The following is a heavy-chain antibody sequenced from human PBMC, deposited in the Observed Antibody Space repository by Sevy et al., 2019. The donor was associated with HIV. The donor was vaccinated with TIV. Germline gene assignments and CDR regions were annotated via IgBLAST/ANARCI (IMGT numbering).Heavy chain of an antibody. CDR3: AGHVGVSVGATDYYYGMDV. D-gene: IGHD1-26*01. CDR2: IYPGDSDT. V-gene: IGHV5-51*01. CDR1: GYSFTSYW. J-gene: IGHJ6*02. Sequence: GESLKISCKGSGYSFTSYWIGWVRQMPGKGLEWMGIIYPGDSDTRYSPSFQGQVTISADKSISTAYLQWSSLKASDTAMYYCAGHVGVSVGATDYYYGMDVWGQGTTVTVSS.